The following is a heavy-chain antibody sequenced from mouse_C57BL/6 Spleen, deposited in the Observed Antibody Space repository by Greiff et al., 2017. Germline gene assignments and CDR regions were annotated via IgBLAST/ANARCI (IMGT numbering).Heavy chain of an antibody. Sequence: VQLQQPGAELVRPGSSVKLSCKASGYTFTSYWMHWVKQRPIQGLEWIGNIDPSDSETHYNQKFKDKATLTVDKSSSTAYMQLSSLTSADSAVYYCAKEGFYDCYSFYAMDYWGQGTSVTVSS. D-gene: IGHD2-3*01. CDR3: AKEGFYDCYSFYAMDY. V-gene: IGHV1-52*01. CDR1: GYTFTSYW. J-gene: IGHJ4*01. CDR2: IDPSDSET.